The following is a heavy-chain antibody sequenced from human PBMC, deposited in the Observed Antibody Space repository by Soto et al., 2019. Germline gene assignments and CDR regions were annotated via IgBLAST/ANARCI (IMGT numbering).Heavy chain of an antibody. CDR3: ARGGIGSFDS. V-gene: IGHV3-74*01. CDR1: GFTFSGYW. J-gene: IGHJ4*02. Sequence: EVQLVESGGNLVQPGGSLRLSCAASGFTFSGYWMHWVRQAPGKGLVWVSRIHSDGTATTYADSVKGRFTISRENAKNMVYLQMNSLRVEDTALYFCARGGIGSFDSWGQGTPVTVSS. D-gene: IGHD3-10*01. CDR2: IHSDGTAT.